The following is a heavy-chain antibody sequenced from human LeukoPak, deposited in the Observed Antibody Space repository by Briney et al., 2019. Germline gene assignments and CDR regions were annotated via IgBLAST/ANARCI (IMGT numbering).Heavy chain of an antibody. CDR1: GGSISSSSYY. CDR2: IYYSGST. Sequence: PSETLSLTCTVSGGSISSSSYYWGWIRQPPGKGLEWIGSIYYSGSTYYNPSLKSRVTISVDTSKNQFSLKLSSVTAADTAVYYCARPQYSSSWTNFDYWGQGTLVTVSS. J-gene: IGHJ4*02. V-gene: IGHV4-39*01. D-gene: IGHD6-13*01. CDR3: ARPQYSSSWTNFDY.